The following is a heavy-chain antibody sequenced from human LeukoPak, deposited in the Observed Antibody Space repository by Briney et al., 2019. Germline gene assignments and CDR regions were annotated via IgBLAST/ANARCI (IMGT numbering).Heavy chain of an antibody. J-gene: IGHJ4*02. V-gene: IGHV3-30*03. CDR1: GFTFSSYG. Sequence: GGSLRLSCAASGFTFSSYGMHWVRQAPGRGLEWVAVISYDGSNKYYADSVKGRFTISRDNSKNTLYLQMNSLRAEDTAVYYCAVGSRHIVVVTAFDYWGQGTLVTVSS. D-gene: IGHD2-21*02. CDR3: AVGSRHIVVVTAFDY. CDR2: ISYDGSNK.